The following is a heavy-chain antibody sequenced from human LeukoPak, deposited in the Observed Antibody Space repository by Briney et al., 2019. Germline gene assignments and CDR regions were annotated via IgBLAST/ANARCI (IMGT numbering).Heavy chain of an antibody. J-gene: IGHJ4*02. CDR3: ARMLGGGSHASSFDS. CDR1: GGSTSCYY. D-gene: IGHD1-26*01. CDR2: MYHTGIS. Sequence: SETLSLAYTVSGGSTSCYYWSWIRQPPGKVLEWIGYMYHTGISSYNPSLRSRVTVSLDTSENQFSLKLHSVTPADTAMYYCARMLGGGSHASSFDSWGQGTLVTVSS. V-gene: IGHV4-59*01.